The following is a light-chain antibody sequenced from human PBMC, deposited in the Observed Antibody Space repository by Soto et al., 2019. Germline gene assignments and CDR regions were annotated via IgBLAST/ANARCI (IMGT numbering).Light chain of an antibody. CDR3: QHYSYFET. Sequence: DIQMTQSPSTLSASVGDRVTITCRASQSISSWLTWYQQKAGQAPKLLIYKASIVESGVPSRFSGSGSGTEFTLTITILQPDDSATYSCQHYSYFETFGQRTRVEVK. CDR2: KAS. J-gene: IGKJ1*01. CDR1: QSISSW. V-gene: IGKV1-5*03.